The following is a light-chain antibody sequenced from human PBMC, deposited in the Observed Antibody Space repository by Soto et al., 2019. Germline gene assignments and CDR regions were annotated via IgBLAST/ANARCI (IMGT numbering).Light chain of an antibody. CDR2: YDD. CDR1: RSNIGDNA. J-gene: IGLJ2*01. V-gene: IGLV1-36*01. CDR3: AAWDDSLNGVV. Sequence: QSVLTQPPSVSEAPWQRVTISCSGSRSNIGDNAVNWYQQLPGKAPRLLIYYDDLLPSGVSDRFSGCKFGTSASLAISGLQSEDEDDYYCAAWDDSLNGVVFGGGTKLTVL.